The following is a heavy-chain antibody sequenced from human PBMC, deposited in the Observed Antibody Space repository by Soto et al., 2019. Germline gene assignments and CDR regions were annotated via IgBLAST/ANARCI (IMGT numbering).Heavy chain of an antibody. D-gene: IGHD3-9*01. V-gene: IGHV4-31*02. CDR2: ISYSGNT. J-gene: IGHJ5*02. Sequence: TLSLTCTVRGCSVNVVGHFWSWSRRFRGRGLEWIRYISYSGNTYYNPPLKGRVTLSLDISKSQFSLKLASVTAADTAVYYCAREEVAYFGPGSHNWFDPWGQGTLVTVS. CDR1: GCSVNVVGHF. CDR3: AREEVAYFGPGSHNWFDP.